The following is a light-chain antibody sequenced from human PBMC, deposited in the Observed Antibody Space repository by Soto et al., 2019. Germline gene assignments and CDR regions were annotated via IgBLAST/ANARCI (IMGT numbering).Light chain of an antibody. CDR2: DAS. CDR1: QSVSSGY. V-gene: IGKV3-20*01. CDR3: QLYGSSLWT. J-gene: IGKJ1*01. Sequence: EIVLTQSPGTLSLSPGERATLSCRASQSVSSGYLAWYQQKPGQAPRLLIYDASSRATGIPDRFSGSGSGTELTLTISRLEPEDFAVYYCQLYGSSLWTFGQGTKVEIK.